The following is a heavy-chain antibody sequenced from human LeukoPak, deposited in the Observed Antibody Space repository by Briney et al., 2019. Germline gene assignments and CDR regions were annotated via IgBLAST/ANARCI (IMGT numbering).Heavy chain of an antibody. D-gene: IGHD3-22*01. V-gene: IGHV1-8*01. J-gene: IGHJ5*02. CDR2: MNPNSGNT. CDR1: GYTFTSYD. Sequence: ASVKVSCKASGYTFTSYDINWVRQATGQGLEWMGWMNPNSGNTGYAQKFQGRVTITTDESTSTAYMELSSLRSEDTAVYYCAEYYYDSSGYYWFDPWGQGTLVTVSS. CDR3: AEYYYDSSGYYWFDP.